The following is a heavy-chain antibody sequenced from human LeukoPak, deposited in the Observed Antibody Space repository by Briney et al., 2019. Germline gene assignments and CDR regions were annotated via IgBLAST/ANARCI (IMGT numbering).Heavy chain of an antibody. Sequence: GGSLRLSCSASGFTFSSYAMHWVRQAPGKGLEYVSAISSNGGSTYYADSVKGRFTISRDNSKNTLYLQMSSLRSEDTAVYYCARLSKVDGMDVWGQGTTVTVSS. D-gene: IGHD2-8*01. CDR3: ARLSKVDGMDV. CDR1: GFTFSSYA. J-gene: IGHJ6*02. CDR2: ISSNGGST. V-gene: IGHV3-64D*06.